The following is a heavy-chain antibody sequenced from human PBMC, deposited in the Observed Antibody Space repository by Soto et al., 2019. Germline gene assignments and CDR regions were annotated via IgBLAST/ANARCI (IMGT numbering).Heavy chain of an antibody. CDR2: IYPGDSDT. D-gene: IGHD2-2*01. V-gene: IGHV5-51*01. CDR1: GYTFTSYW. CDR3: ARRLVPAAMYAFDI. J-gene: IGHJ3*02. Sequence: KVSCKASGYTFTSYWIGWVRQMPGKGLEWMGIIYPGDSDTRYSPSFQGQVTISADKSISTAYLQWSSLKASDTAMYYCARRLVPAAMYAFDIWGQGTMVTVSS.